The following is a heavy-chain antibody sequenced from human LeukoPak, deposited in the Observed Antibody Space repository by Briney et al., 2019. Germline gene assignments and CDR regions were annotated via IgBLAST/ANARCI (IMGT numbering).Heavy chain of an antibody. CDR2: IYTSGST. CDR3: ARHVDSSGWYRSYFDY. CDR1: GGSISSYY. Sequence: SETLSLTCTVSGGSISSYYWSWIRQPAGKGLEWIGRIYTSGSTNYNPSLKSRVTISVDTSKNQFSLKLSSVTAADTAVYYCARHVDSSGWYRSYFDYWGQGTPVTVSS. J-gene: IGHJ4*02. V-gene: IGHV4-4*07. D-gene: IGHD6-19*01.